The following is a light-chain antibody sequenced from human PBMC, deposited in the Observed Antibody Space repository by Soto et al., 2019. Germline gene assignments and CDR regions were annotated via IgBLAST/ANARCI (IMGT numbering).Light chain of an antibody. J-gene: IGKJ3*01. Sequence: DIQMTQSPSTLSASVGDRVTITCRASQNIGRYLAWYQKKPGETPKLLIYDASTLQSGVPSRFSGSGSGTEFTLSISGLQPDDFACYYCQHYRGLSSFGPGTTVDIK. CDR1: QNIGRY. CDR3: QHYRGLSS. CDR2: DAS. V-gene: IGKV1-5*01.